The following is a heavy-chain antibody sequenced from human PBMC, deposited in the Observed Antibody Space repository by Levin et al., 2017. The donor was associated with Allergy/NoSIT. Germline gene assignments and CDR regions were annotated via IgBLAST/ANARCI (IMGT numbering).Heavy chain of an antibody. Sequence: PGGSLRLSCAASGFTVSRNYMSWVRQAPGKGLEWVSIFYSGGNTYYADPVKGRFIISRDNSKNTLYLQMNSLRAEDTAVYYCARDRSGFRDLGAFDVWGQGTMVTVSS. J-gene: IGHJ3*01. CDR3: ARDRSGFRDLGAFDV. D-gene: IGHD2-21*02. CDR2: FYSGGNT. V-gene: IGHV3-53*01. CDR1: GFTVSRNY.